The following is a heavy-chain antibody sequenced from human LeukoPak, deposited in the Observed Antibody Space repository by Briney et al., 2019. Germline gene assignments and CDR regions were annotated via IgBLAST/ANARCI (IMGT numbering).Heavy chain of an antibody. Sequence: ASVKVSCKASGYTFTGYYMHWVRQAPGQGLEWMGWINPNSGGTNYAQKFQGRVTMTRDTSISTAYMELSRLRSDDTAVYYCARVGFDSGSYSPAFVSWGQGTMVTVSS. V-gene: IGHV1-2*02. D-gene: IGHD1-26*01. CDR2: INPNSGGT. CDR3: ARVGFDSGSYSPAFVS. J-gene: IGHJ3*02. CDR1: GYTFTGYY.